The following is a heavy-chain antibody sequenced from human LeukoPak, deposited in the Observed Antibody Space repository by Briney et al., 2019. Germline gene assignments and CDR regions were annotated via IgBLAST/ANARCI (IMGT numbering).Heavy chain of an antibody. Sequence: GGSLRLSCAASGFTFSSYWMSWVRQAPGKGLEWVANIKQDGSEKYYVDSVKGRFTISRDNAKNSVYLQMNSLRAEDTAVYYCAREISFPLYYMDVWGKGTTVTVSS. V-gene: IGHV3-7*01. CDR3: AREISFPLYYMDV. CDR1: GFTFSSYW. CDR2: IKQDGSEK. J-gene: IGHJ6*03.